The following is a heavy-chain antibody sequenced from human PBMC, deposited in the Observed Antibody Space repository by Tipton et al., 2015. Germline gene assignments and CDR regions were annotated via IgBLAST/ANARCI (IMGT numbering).Heavy chain of an antibody. D-gene: IGHD2-15*01. V-gene: IGHV3-11*01. CDR2: ISRSGSAI. Sequence: SLRLSCAASGFTFSDYYMSWIRQAPGKGLEWVPYISRSGSAIYYADSVKGRFTISRDNSKNSLYLQMNSLRAEDTAVYYCAKDLGWVAGFDYWGQGTLVTVSS. CDR1: GFTFSDYY. CDR3: AKDLGWVAGFDY. J-gene: IGHJ4*02.